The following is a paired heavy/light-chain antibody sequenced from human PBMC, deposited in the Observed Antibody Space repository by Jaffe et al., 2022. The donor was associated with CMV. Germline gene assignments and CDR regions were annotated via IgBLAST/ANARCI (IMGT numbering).Heavy chain of an antibody. V-gene: IGHV3-72*01. J-gene: IGHJ4*02. CDR3: VRVQLGPIKYHDY. D-gene: IGHD1-1*01. Sequence: EVQLVESGGGLVQPGGSLRLSCAASGFTFSDYYIDWVRQAPGKGLEWVGRIRNKANSYSTEYAASVKGRFTISRDDLKKSANLQMNSLKAEDTAVYHCVRVQLGPIKYHDYWGQGTLVSVSS. CDR1: GFTFSDYY. CDR2: IRNKANSYST.
Light chain of an antibody. CDR3: QQYGSSPYT. Sequence: EIVLTQSPGTLSLSPGERATLSCRASQSISSSYLAWYQQKPGQAPRVLIYGASSRATGIPDRFSGSGSETDFTLTISRLEPEDFAVYYCQQYGSSPYTFGQGTKLEIK. CDR2: GAS. V-gene: IGKV3-20*01. CDR1: QSISSSY. J-gene: IGKJ2*01.